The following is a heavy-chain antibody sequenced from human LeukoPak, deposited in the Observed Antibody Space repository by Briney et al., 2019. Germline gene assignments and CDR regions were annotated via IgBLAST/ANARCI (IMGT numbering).Heavy chain of an antibody. J-gene: IGHJ4*02. Sequence: SETLSLTCAVYGGSFSGYYWSWIRQPPGKGLEWIGEINHSGSTNYNPSLKSRVTISVDTSKNQFSLKLSSVTAADTAVYYCARVSYYDSSGYYSFDYWGQGTLVTVSS. CDR1: GGSFSGYY. CDR3: ARVSYYDSSGYYSFDY. CDR2: INHSGST. D-gene: IGHD3-22*01. V-gene: IGHV4-34*01.